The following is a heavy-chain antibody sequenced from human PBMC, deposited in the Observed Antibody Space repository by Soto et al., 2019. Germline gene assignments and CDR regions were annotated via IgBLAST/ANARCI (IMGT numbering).Heavy chain of an antibody. J-gene: IGHJ4*02. CDR3: ARGIAAAGD. Sequence: GGSLRLSCAASKFTFTNYWMHWVRQAPGKGLVWVSRIHSDGSSATYADSVKGRFTVSRDNAKNTLYLQMTSLRAEDTAVYYCARGIAAAGDWGQGTLVTVSS. D-gene: IGHD6-13*01. V-gene: IGHV3-74*01. CDR1: KFTFTNYW. CDR2: IHSDGSSA.